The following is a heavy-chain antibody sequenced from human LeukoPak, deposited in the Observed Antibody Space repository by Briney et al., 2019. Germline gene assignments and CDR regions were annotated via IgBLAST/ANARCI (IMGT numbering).Heavy chain of an antibody. CDR2: IRFDGGEK. D-gene: IGHD4-11*01. V-gene: IGHV3-30*02. Sequence: PGGSLRLSCAASGFTVRVYGMHWVRQAPGKGLEWVAFIRFDGGEKYYADSVKGRFTISRDSSKDTLYLQMNSLRVEDTAMYYCAKDPKPDYTDIWGQGKMVTVSS. CDR1: GFTVRVYG. CDR3: AKDPKPDYTDI. J-gene: IGHJ3*02.